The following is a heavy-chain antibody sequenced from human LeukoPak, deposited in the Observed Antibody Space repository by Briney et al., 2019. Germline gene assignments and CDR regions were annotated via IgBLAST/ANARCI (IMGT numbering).Heavy chain of an antibody. J-gene: IGHJ4*02. CDR1: GSTFTSYG. D-gene: IGHD3-22*01. V-gene: IGHV1-18*01. Sequence: ASAKVSCKASGSTFTSYGISWVRQAPGQGLEWMGWISAYNGNTNYAQRLQGRVTMTTDTSTSTAYMELRSLRSDDTAVYYCATEGKYYYDSSGYYYEAFDYWGQGTLVTVSS. CDR3: ATEGKYYYDSSGYYYEAFDY. CDR2: ISAYNGNT.